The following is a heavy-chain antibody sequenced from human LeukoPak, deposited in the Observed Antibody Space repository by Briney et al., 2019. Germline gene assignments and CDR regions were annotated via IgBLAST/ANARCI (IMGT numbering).Heavy chain of an antibody. CDR2: INPSGGST. V-gene: IGHV1-46*01. J-gene: IGHJ4*02. CDR1: GYTFTSYY. Sequence: ASVKVSRKASGYTFTSYYMHWVRQAPGQGLDWMGIINPSGGSTSYAQKFQGRVTMTRDTSTSTVYMELSSLRSEDTAVYYCARDHYGDYVPFDYWGQGTLVTVFS. D-gene: IGHD4-17*01. CDR3: ARDHYGDYVPFDY.